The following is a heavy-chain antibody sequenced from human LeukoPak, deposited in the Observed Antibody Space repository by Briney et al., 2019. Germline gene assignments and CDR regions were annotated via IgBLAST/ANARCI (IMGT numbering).Heavy chain of an antibody. CDR2: ISGSGDNT. CDR3: AKEYTGTFSPFPSYFDN. J-gene: IGHJ4*02. V-gene: IGHV3-23*01. CDR1: GFTFSSHG. Sequence: GGSLRLSCAASGFTFSSHGMSWVRQAPGKGLEWVSTISGSGDNTYHADSVKGRFTISRDSSKNTLYLQMNSLRAGDAAVYYCAKEYTGTFSPFPSYFDNWGQGTLVTVSS. D-gene: IGHD1-26*01.